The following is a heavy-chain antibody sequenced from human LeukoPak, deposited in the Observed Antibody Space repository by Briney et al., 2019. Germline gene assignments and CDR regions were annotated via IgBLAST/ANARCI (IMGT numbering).Heavy chain of an antibody. CDR1: GGSISSSSYY. CDR2: IYYSGST. D-gene: IGHD3-3*01. CDR3: ARQSNANYDFWSGYSRGPYYFDY. Sequence: SETLSLTCTVSGGSISSSSYYWGWIRQPPGTGLEWIGSIYYSGSTYYNPSLKSRVTISVDTSKNQFSLKLSSVTAADTAVYYCARQSNANYDFWSGYSRGPYYFDYWGQGTLVTVSS. J-gene: IGHJ4*02. V-gene: IGHV4-39*01.